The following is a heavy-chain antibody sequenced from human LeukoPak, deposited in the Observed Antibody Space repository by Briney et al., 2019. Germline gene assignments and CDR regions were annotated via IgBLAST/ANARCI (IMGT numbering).Heavy chain of an antibody. CDR2: IYYSGST. J-gene: IGHJ4*02. CDR3: AKSGGYGLIDY. V-gene: IGHV4-39*01. CDR1: GASISGSGYY. Sequence: PSETLSLTCAVSGASISGSGYYWGWIRQPPGKGLEWIGNIYYSGSTYYNASLQSRVTISIDTSKNQFSLRLNSVTAADTAMYYCAKSGGYGLIDYWGQGTLVTVSS. D-gene: IGHD1-26*01.